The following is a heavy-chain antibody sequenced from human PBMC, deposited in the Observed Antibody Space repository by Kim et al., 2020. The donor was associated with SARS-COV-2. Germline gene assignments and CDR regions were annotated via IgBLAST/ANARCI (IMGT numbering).Heavy chain of an antibody. CDR1: GYTFTSYA. CDR2: INAGNGNT. J-gene: IGHJ4*02. CDR3: ARRTSYYDFWSGPRRYYFDY. V-gene: IGHV1-3*01. D-gene: IGHD3-3*01. Sequence: ASVKVSCKASGYTFTSYAMHWVRQPPGQRLEWMGWINAGNGNTKYSQKFQGRVTITRDTSASTAYMELSSLRSEDTAVYYCARRTSYYDFWSGPRRYYFDYWGQGTLVTVSS.